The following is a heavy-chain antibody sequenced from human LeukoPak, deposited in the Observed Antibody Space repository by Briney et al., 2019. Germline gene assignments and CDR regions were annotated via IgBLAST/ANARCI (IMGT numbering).Heavy chain of an antibody. J-gene: IGHJ2*01. Sequence: GGSLRLSCAVSGFRFSTYGMNWVRQAPGKGLEWAAFINYDGTEQYYADSVKGRFSISRDNSKDTLFLQMNSLRAEDTAVYYCATGLGKAGASNTWYFDLWGRGTLVTVSS. CDR1: GFRFSTYG. CDR2: INYDGTEQ. V-gene: IGHV3-30*02. CDR3: ATGLGKAGASNTWYFDL. D-gene: IGHD6-13*01.